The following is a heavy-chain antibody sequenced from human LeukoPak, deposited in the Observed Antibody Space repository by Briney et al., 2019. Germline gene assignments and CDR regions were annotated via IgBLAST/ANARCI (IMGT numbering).Heavy chain of an antibody. CDR1: GFIFSSYS. CDR3: ASARDTAMVIKDY. J-gene: IGHJ4*02. D-gene: IGHD5-18*01. CDR2: ISSSSSYI. Sequence: GGSLRLSCAASGFIFSSYSMNWVRQAPGKGLEWVSSISSSSSYIYYADSVKGRFTISRDNAKNSLYLQMNSLRAEDTAVYYCASARDTAMVIKDYWGQGTLVTVSS. V-gene: IGHV3-21*01.